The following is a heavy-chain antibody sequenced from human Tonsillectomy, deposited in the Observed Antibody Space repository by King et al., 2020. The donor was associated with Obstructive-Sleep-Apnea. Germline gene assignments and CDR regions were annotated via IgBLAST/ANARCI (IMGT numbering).Heavy chain of an antibody. D-gene: IGHD2-15*01. J-gene: IGHJ4*02. CDR1: MC. V-gene: IGHV2-70*12. Sequence: MCVSWIRQSPGKALEWLALIDWDGEKYYNTSLKTRLTISKDTSKNQVVLTMTNMDPVDTATYYCASFKEAAFDYWGQGTRFTGSS. CDR3: ASFKEAAFDY. CDR2: IDWDGEK.